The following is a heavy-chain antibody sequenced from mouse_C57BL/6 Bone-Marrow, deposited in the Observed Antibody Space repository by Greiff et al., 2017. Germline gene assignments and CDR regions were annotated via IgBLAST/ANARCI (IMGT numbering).Heavy chain of an antibody. CDR3: ARRRYDVYFDY. CDR1: GYTFTSYW. CDR2: IDPSDSYT. J-gene: IGHJ2*01. Sequence: QVQLQQPGAELVMPGASVKLSFKASGYTFTSYWMHWVKQRPGQGLEWIGEIDPSDSYTNYNQKFKGKSTLTVDKSSSTAYMQLSSLTSEDSAVYYCARRRYDVYFDYWGQGTTLTVSS. D-gene: IGHD2-3*01. V-gene: IGHV1-69*01.